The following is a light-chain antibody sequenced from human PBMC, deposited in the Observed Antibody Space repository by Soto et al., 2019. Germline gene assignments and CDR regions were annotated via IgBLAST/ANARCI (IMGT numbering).Light chain of an antibody. Sequence: DIQMTQSPSTLSASVGDRVTITCRASQSISSWLAWYQQKPGKAPNLLIYDASSLESGVQSRFSGSGSGTEFTLTIKSLQPDDFATYYCMQYNTYSATFGQGTKVDIK. CDR3: MQYNTYSAT. CDR2: DAS. J-gene: IGKJ1*01. V-gene: IGKV1-5*01. CDR1: QSISSW.